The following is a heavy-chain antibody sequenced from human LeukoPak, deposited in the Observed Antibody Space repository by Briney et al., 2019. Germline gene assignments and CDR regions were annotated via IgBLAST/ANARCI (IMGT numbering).Heavy chain of an antibody. V-gene: IGHV4-34*01. J-gene: IGHJ4*02. D-gene: IGHD2-2*01. CDR3: ARWDCSSNCFDY. CDR1: GGSFSGYY. CDR2: INHSGST. Sequence: SETLSLTCAVYGGSFSGYYWSWIRQPPGKGLEWIGEINHSGSTNYNPSLKSRVTISVDTSKSQFSLKLSSVTAADTAVYYCARWDCSSNCFDYWGQGTLVTVSS.